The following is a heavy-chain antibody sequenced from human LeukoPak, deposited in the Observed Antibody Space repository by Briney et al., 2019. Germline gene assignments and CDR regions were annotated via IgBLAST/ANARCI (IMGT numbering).Heavy chain of an antibody. J-gene: IGHJ5*02. CDR1: GFTFSSYW. CDR2: INIDGSST. V-gene: IGHV3-74*03. Sequence: GGSLRLSCAASGFTFSSYWMHWVRQAPGEGLVWVSRINIDGSSTEYADSVKGRFTISRDNGKSTLYLQMNSLRAEDTAVYYCARALYCSGTSCYSNWFDPWGQGTLVTVSS. CDR3: ARALYCSGTSCYSNWFDP. D-gene: IGHD2-2*02.